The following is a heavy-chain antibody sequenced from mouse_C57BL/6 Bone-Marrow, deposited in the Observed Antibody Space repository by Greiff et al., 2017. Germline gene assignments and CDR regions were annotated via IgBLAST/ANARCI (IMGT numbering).Heavy chain of an antibody. Sequence: VQLQQSGPELVKPGASVKISCKASGYTFTDYYMNWVKQSHGKSLEWIGDINPNNGGTSYNQKFKGKATLTVDKSSSTAYMELRSLTSEDSAVYYCARKELGRLYYFDYWGQGTTLTVSS. CDR3: ARKELGRLYYFDY. D-gene: IGHD4-1*01. CDR1: GYTFTDYY. CDR2: INPNNGGT. J-gene: IGHJ2*01. V-gene: IGHV1-26*01.